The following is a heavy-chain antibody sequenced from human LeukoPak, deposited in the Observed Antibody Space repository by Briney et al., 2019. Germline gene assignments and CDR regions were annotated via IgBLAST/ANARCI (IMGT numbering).Heavy chain of an antibody. CDR1: GFTFSSYS. CDR3: ARTIAAHRNSYYFDY. V-gene: IGHV3-21*01. Sequence: GGSLRLSCAASGFTFSSYSMSWVRQAPGKGLEWVSSISSSSSYIYYADSVKGRFTISRDNAKNSLYLQMNSLRAEDTAVYYCARTIAAHRNSYYFDYWGQGTLVTVSS. D-gene: IGHD6-6*01. J-gene: IGHJ4*02. CDR2: ISSSSSYI.